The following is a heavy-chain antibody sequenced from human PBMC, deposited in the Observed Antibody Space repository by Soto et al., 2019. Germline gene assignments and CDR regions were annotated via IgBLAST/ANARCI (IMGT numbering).Heavy chain of an antibody. V-gene: IGHV3-23*01. CDR1: GFTFSSYA. J-gene: IGHJ4*02. CDR3: ANSLGNWNYYFDY. Sequence: EVQLLESGGGLVQPGGSLRLSCAASGFTFSSYAMSWVRQAPGKGLEWVSAISGSGGSTYYADSVKGRFTISRDNSKNTLYLQMNSLRAEDTAVYYCANSLGNWNYYFDYWGQGTLVTVSS. D-gene: IGHD1-7*01. CDR2: ISGSGGST.